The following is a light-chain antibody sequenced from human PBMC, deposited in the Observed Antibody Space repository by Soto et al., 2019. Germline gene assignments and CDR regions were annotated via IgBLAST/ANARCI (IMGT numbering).Light chain of an antibody. CDR2: GNS. Sequence: QSLLPQPPSVSGAPGQRVTISCTGSSSNIGAGYDVHWYQQLPGTAPKLLIYGNSNRPSGVPDRFSGSKSGTSASLAITGLQAEDEADYYCQSYDSSLSGWVFGGGTKLTVL. V-gene: IGLV1-40*01. J-gene: IGLJ3*02. CDR1: SSNIGAGYD. CDR3: QSYDSSLSGWV.